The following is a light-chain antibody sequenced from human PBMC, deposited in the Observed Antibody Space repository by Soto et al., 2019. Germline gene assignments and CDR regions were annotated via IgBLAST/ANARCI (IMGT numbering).Light chain of an antibody. CDR1: QSISSGQ. CDR3: QQYVNSPLS. V-gene: IGKV3-20*01. J-gene: IGKJ4*01. CDR2: GAS. Sequence: DIVLTQSPGTLSLSPGERATVSGRASQSISSGQLAWYQQKPGQAPRLLIYGASSRATGIPDRFSGSGSGTDFTLTISRLEPEDFTVFYCQQYVNSPLSSGGGTKVDIK.